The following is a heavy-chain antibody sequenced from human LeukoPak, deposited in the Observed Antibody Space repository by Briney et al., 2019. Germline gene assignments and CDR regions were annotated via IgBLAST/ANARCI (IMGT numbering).Heavy chain of an antibody. CDR2: ISGSGGSK. D-gene: IGHD2-2*01. Sequence: PGGSLRLSCAGTGFTFSTFAMSWVRQAPGKGLEWVSGISGSGGSKYYGDSVKGRFTISRDNSEKTLYLQMDSLRAEDTAVYYCAKGPSRIVYYFDYWGQGILVTVSS. V-gene: IGHV3-23*01. CDR1: GFTFSTFA. J-gene: IGHJ4*02. CDR3: AKGPSRIVYYFDY.